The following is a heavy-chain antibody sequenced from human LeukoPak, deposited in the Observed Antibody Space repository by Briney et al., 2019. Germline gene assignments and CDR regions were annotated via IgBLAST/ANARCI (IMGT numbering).Heavy chain of an antibody. J-gene: IGHJ4*02. CDR3: ARAPGPPNYFDY. Sequence: GGSPRLSCAASGFTFSKYAFHWVRQAPGKGLEWVAAISSDVSHRYYIDSVKGRFTISRGNSKNTLSLQMSSLRAEDTAVYYCARAPGPPNYFDYWGQGTLVTVSS. CDR1: GFTFSKYA. D-gene: IGHD3-10*01. CDR2: ISSDVSHR. V-gene: IGHV3-30*04.